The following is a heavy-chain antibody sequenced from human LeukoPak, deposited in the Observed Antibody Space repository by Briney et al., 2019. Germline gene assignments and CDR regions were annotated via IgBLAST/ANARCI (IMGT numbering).Heavy chain of an antibody. Sequence: SETLSLTCTVSGGSISTYYWSWIRQPPGKGLEWIGYVYYSGSTYYNPPLKSRVTISVDTSKNQFSLKLSSVTAADTAVYYCARVHVWGSYRFDYWGQGTLVTVSS. D-gene: IGHD3-16*02. CDR2: VYYSGST. CDR1: GGSISTYY. CDR3: ARVHVWGSYRFDY. V-gene: IGHV4-59*12. J-gene: IGHJ4*02.